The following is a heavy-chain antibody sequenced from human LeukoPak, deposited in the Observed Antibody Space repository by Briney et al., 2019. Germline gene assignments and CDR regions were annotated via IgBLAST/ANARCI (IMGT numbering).Heavy chain of an antibody. V-gene: IGHV4-39*07. CDR1: GGSISSSSYY. D-gene: IGHD1-1*01. J-gene: IGHJ4*02. CDR2: IYYSGST. Sequence: SETLSLTCTVSGGSISSSSYYWGWIRQPPGKGLEWIGSIYYSGSTNYNPSLKSRVTISVDKSKNPFSLKLSSVTAADTAVYYCARGTRGRLPAGPFDYWGQGTLVTVSS. CDR3: ARGTRGRLPAGPFDY.